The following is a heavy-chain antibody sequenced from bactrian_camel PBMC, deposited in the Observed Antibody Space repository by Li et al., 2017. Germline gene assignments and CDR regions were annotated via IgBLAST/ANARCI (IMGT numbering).Heavy chain of an antibody. CDR1: GFSAGPHS. CDR3: ASDGVLVGFTD. D-gene: IGHD5*01. J-gene: IGHJ4*01. Sequence: QVQLVESGGGLVQPGGSLRLSCAASGFSAGPHSMNWVRQIPGKGLEWLAYIRADASKTYYAESVKGRFTISRDNTKNTVYLQMNSLKDDDTALYYCASDGVLVGFTDWGQGTQVTVS. V-gene: IGHV3-2*01. CDR2: IRADASKT.